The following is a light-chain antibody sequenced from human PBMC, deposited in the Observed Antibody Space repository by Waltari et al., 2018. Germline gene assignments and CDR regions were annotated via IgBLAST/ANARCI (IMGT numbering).Light chain of an antibody. CDR3: QQKYSTPLP. V-gene: IGKV1-39*01. CDR2: AAS. J-gene: IGKJ4*01. Sequence: DIQMTQSPSSLSASVGDRVTIPCRASQSISRSLHWYEQKPGQAPKLLIYAASSLQSGVASRVSGSGSGTEFNLTISSRQPEDDATYYCQQKYSTPLPVGGGTKVEIK. CDR1: QSISRS.